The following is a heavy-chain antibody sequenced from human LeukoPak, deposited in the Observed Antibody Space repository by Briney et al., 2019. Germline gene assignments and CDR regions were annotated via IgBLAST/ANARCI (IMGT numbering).Heavy chain of an antibody. CDR1: GGSISGSNDY. CDR2: IYYSGST. Sequence: SETLSLTCTVSGGSISGSNDYWAWIRQPPGKGLEWIGNIYYSGSTYYEPSLKSRVTISVDTSKNQFSLKLSSVTAADTAVYYCARHFRSYYGSGSYYPTYFDYWGQGTLVTVSS. D-gene: IGHD3-10*01. J-gene: IGHJ4*02. V-gene: IGHV4-39*01. CDR3: ARHFRSYYGSGSYYPTYFDY.